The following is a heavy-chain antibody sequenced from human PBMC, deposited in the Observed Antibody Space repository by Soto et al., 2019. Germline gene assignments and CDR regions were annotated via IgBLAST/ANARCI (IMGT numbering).Heavy chain of an antibody. V-gene: IGHV3-9*01. CDR1: GFTFHDYV. CDR2: ITWDGADV. Sequence: EVQLVESGGGLVQPGGSLRLSCAASGFTFHDYVMLWVRQAPGKGLEWVSAITWDGADVNYADSVKGRFTISRDNAKNYLYLRMSSLRPEDTVSYYCAKGRTRAATSPKFLHIWGQSTLVTVSS. D-gene: IGHD6-25*01. J-gene: IGHJ1*01. CDR3: AKGRTRAATSPKFLHI.